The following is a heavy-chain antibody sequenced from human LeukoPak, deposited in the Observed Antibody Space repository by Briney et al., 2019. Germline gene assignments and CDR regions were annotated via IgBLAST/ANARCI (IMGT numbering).Heavy chain of an antibody. J-gene: IGHJ4*02. CDR3: AREVLPYSRDY. CDR1: GFTFSNYW. V-gene: IGHV3-7*01. CDR2: IKGDGSVI. Sequence: PGGSLRLSCSTSGFTFSNYWMSWVRQTPEKGLEWVANIKGDGSVINYADSVNGRFTISRDNAKNTLSLQMNSLTADDTGLYYCAREVLPYSRDYWGQGTLVTVSS. D-gene: IGHD4-11*01.